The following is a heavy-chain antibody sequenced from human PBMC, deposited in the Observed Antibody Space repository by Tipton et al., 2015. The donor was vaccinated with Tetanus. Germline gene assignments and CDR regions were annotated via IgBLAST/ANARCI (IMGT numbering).Heavy chain of an antibody. Sequence: TLSLTCSVSGDSITSNPYFWGWIRQPPGKGLEWIGSISYSGRTYYNPSLRSRVTVSVDTSKNQFSLDLTSVRAADTAVYYCSRHADRGDLQGLQVAFDSWGQGTLVTVSS. V-gene: IGHV4-39*01. D-gene: IGHD3-16*01. CDR1: GDSITSNPYF. CDR2: ISYSGRT. CDR3: SRHADRGDLQGLQVAFDS. J-gene: IGHJ4*02.